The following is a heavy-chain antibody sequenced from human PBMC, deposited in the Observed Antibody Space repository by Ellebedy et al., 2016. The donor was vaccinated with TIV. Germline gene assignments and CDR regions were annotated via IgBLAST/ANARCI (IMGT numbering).Heavy chain of an antibody. D-gene: IGHD3-10*01. CDR3: AREGYRYGSGSYYQPSYFDY. V-gene: IGHV3-74*01. Sequence: GESLKISCAASGFTFSSFSMHWVRQAPGKGLVWVSRITSDGNSAAYADSVKGRHTISRDNSKNTPYLQMNSLRAEDTAVYYCAREGYRYGSGSYYQPSYFDYWGQGTLVTVSS. CDR2: ITSDGNSA. CDR1: GFTFSSFS. J-gene: IGHJ4*02.